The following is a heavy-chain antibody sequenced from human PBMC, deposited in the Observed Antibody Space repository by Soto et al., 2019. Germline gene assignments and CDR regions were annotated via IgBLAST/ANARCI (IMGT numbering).Heavy chain of an antibody. CDR3: KRDGGSHYSYFDY. D-gene: IGHD1-26*01. J-gene: IGHJ4*02. CDR1: GTSVSSYY. CDR2: IYYSGRT. V-gene: IGHV4-59*02. Sequence: SETLSLTCTVSGTSVSSYYWNWIRQPPGRGLEWIGYIYYSGRTSNNPSLKSRVTISVDTSKNQFSLKLNSVTAADTAMYYCKRDGGSHYSYFDYWGQGTPVTVSS.